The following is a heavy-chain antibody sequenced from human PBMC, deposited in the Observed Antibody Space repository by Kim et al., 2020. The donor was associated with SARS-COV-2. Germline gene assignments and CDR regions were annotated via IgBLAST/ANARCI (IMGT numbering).Heavy chain of an antibody. D-gene: IGHD6-19*01. CDR3: ARDHMAGTHYYGMDV. CDR2: INAGNGNT. Sequence: ASVKVSCKASGYTFTSYAMHWVRQAPGQRLEWMGWINAGNGNTKYSQKFQGRVTITRDTSASTAYMELSSLRSEDTAVYYCARDHMAGTHYYGMDVWGQGTTVTVSS. CDR1: GYTFTSYA. J-gene: IGHJ6*02. V-gene: IGHV1-3*01.